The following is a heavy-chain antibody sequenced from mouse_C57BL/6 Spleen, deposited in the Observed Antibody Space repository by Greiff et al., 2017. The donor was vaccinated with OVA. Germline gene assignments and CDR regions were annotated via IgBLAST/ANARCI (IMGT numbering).Heavy chain of an antibody. Sequence: QVQLKESGPGILQPSQTLSLTCSFSGFSLSTFGMGVGWIRQPSGKGLEWLAHIWWDDDKYYNPALKSRLTISKDTSKNQVFLKIANVDTADTATYYCARMDDYDKTDWYFDVWGTGTTVTVSS. D-gene: IGHD2-4*01. V-gene: IGHV8-8*01. CDR3: ARMDDYDKTDWYFDV. CDR1: GFSLSTFGMG. J-gene: IGHJ1*03. CDR2: IWWDDDK.